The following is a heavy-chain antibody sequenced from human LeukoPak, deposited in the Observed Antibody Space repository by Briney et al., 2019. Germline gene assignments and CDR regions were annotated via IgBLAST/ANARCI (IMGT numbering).Heavy chain of an antibody. CDR2: IWYDGSNK. CDR3: ARDPDRYYFDY. CDR1: GFTFSSYG. D-gene: IGHD1-14*01. V-gene: IGHV3-33*01. J-gene: IGHJ4*02. Sequence: GGSLRLSCAASGFTFSSYGMHWVRQAPGKGLEWVAVIWYDGSNKYYADSVKGRFTISRDNSENTLYLQMNSLRAEDTAVYYCARDPDRYYFDYWGQGTLVTVSP.